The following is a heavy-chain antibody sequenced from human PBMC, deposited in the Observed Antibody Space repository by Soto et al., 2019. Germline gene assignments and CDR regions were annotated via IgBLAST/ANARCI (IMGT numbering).Heavy chain of an antibody. D-gene: IGHD1-26*01. CDR2: IYHSGST. CDR1: GGSISSSKW. CDR3: ARVGSGRYEFYY. J-gene: IGHJ4*02. Sequence: QVQLQESGPGLVKPSGTLSLTCAVSGGSISSSKWWSWVRQPPGKGLEWIGEIYHSGSTNYNPSLKSRVTLSVDKSKNQFSLKLSSVTAADTAVYYCARVGSGRYEFYYWGQGTLVTVSS. V-gene: IGHV4-4*02.